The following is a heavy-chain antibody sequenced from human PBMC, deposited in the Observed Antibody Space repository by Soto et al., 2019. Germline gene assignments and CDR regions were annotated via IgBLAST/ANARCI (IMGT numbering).Heavy chain of an antibody. D-gene: IGHD1-7*01. CDR3: ARGGRTWNYLGTHFYP. CDR1: GGTFSSYA. J-gene: IGHJ5*02. CDR2: IIPIFGTA. V-gene: IGHV1-69*06. Sequence: QVQLVQSGAEVKKPGSSVKVSCKASGGTFSSYAISWVRQAPGQGLEWLGGIIPIFGTANYAQKFQGRVTINADKSTRTAYMDLSSLRSEDTAVYYCARGGRTWNYLGTHFYPWGQGTLVTVSA.